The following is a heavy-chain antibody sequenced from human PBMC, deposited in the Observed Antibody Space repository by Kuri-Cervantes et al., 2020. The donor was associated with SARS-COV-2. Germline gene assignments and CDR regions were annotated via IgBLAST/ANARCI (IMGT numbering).Heavy chain of an antibody. CDR3: ARDGGLHEGYSYGYIDY. V-gene: IGHV4-34*09. D-gene: IGHD5-18*01. CDR2: VNLRGST. CDR1: GESFSGYY. Sequence: SQTLSLTCAFYGESFSGYYWNWIRQSPGKGLEWIGEVNLRGSTNYNPSLKSRVTISVDTSKNQFSLKLSSVTAADTAVYYCARDGGLHEGYSYGYIDYWGQGTLVTVSS. J-gene: IGHJ4*02.